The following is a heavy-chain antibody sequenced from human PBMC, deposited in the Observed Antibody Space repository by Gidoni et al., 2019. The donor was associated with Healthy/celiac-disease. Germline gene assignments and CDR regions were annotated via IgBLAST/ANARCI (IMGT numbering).Heavy chain of an antibody. V-gene: IGHV1-18*01. D-gene: IGHD3-22*01. CDR1: GYTFTRHR. J-gene: IGHJ4*02. CDR3: ARAMGETYYYDSSGYYPFDY. CDR2: MSAYKGNT. Sequence: VPFVQSGAEVKKPVVSVQVSCNASGYTFTRHRISWVRQAPGQGLEWMRWMSAYKGNTNYAQKLQGRVTMTTDTSTSTAYMELRSLRSDDTAVYYCARAMGETYYYDSSGYYPFDYWGRGTLVTVSS.